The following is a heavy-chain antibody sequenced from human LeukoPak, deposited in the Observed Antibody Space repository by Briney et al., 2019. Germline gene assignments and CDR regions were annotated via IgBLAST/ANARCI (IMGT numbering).Heavy chain of an antibody. CDR3: ARWRTTNWSESDY. V-gene: IGHV3-7*05. D-gene: IGHD1-1*01. Sequence: GGSLGLSCAASGFTFSSHWVAWLRQAPGEGLEYVAYINQDGSEIYYVDSVKGRFTVSRDNAKNSLYLQMNSLRAEDTAVYFCARWRTTNWSESDYWGQGTLVTVSS. J-gene: IGHJ4*02. CDR1: GFTFSSHW. CDR2: INQDGSEI.